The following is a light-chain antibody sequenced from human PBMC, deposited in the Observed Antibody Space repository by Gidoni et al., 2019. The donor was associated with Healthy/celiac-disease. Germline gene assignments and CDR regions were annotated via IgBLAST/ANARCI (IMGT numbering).Light chain of an antibody. CDR3: QQYGSSPTWT. CDR2: GAS. Sequence: SVLTQAPGTLSLSPGQRATLSCRARQSVSSSYLAWYQQKPGQAPRLLIYGASCRATGIPDRFSGSGSWTDFTPTISRLEPEDFAVYYCQQYGSSPTWTFGQGTKVEIK. V-gene: IGKV3-20*01. CDR1: QSVSSSY. J-gene: IGKJ1*01.